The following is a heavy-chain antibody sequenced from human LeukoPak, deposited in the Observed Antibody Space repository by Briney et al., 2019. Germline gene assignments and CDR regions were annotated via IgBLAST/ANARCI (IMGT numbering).Heavy chain of an antibody. J-gene: IGHJ6*03. CDR1: GFTFSSYG. CDR2: ISYDGSNK. Sequence: PGGSLRLSCAASGFTFSSYGMHWVRQAPGKGLEWVAVISYDGSNKYYADSVKGRFTISRDNSKNTLYLQMNSLRAEDTAVYYCAKGTLFPIAAVLTYYYYYYMDVWGKGTTVTVSS. D-gene: IGHD6-13*01. CDR3: AKGTLFPIAAVLTYYYYYYMDV. V-gene: IGHV3-30*18.